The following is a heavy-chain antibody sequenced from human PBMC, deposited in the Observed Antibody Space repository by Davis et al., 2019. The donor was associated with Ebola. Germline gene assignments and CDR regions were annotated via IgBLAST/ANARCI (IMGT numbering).Heavy chain of an antibody. CDR1: GYTISSYD. V-gene: IGHV1-18*01. J-gene: IGHJ4*02. D-gene: IGHD3-16*01. CDR2: IRAYNGNT. CDR3: ASFPLGKDFGVSRY. Sequence: ASSQITCKASGYTISSYDISWVRQASGHGLEWMGWIRAYNGNTNYAQKLQGRVTMTTDTSTSTAYMELRSLRSDDTAVYYCASFPLGKDFGVSRYWGQGTLVTVSS.